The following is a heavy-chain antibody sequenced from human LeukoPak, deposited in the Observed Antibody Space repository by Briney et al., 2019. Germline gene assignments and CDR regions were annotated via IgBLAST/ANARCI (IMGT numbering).Heavy chain of an antibody. D-gene: IGHD3-22*01. CDR1: GFTFSSYW. CDR3: ARRNYYDSSGYYTIDY. Sequence: GGSLRLSCAASGFTFSSYWMHWVRQAPGKGLVWVSRINSDGSSTSYADSVKGRFTISRDNAKNTLYLQMNSLRAEDTAVYYCARRNYYDSSGYYTIDYWGQGTLVTVSS. V-gene: IGHV3-74*01. J-gene: IGHJ4*02. CDR2: INSDGSST.